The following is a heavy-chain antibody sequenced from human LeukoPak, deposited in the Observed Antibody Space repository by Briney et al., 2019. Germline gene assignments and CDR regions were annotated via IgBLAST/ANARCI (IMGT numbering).Heavy chain of an antibody. CDR3: ARPPGGSSNIYYFDY. J-gene: IGHJ4*02. Sequence: GGSLRLSCAASGFTFSSYSMNWVRQAPGKGLEWVSSISSSSSYIYYADSVKGRFTISRDNAKNSLYLQMNSLRAEDTAVYYCARPPGGSSNIYYFDYWGQGTLVTVSS. CDR1: GFTFSSYS. CDR2: ISSSSSYI. D-gene: IGHD6-13*01. V-gene: IGHV3-21*01.